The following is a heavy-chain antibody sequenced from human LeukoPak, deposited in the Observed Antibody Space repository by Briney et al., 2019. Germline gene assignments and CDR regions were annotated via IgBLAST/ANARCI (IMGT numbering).Heavy chain of an antibody. CDR1: EYSFTNFW. D-gene: IGHD1-14*01. CDR2: IYPADSDI. J-gene: IGHJ4*02. Sequence: GESLRISCKASEYSFTNFWIGWVRQMPGKGLEWMGIIYPADSDIRYSPSFEGQVSISVDTSISTAYLQWSSLKASDTAMYYCARLKEPLAARTFDYGGQGTLVTVSS. CDR3: ARLKEPLAARTFDY. V-gene: IGHV5-51*01.